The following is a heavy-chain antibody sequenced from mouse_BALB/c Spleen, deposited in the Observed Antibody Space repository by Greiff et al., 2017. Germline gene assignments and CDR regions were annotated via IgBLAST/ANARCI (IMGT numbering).Heavy chain of an antibody. CDR2: IWAGGST. Sequence: VQGVESGPGLVAPSQSLSITCTVSGFSLTSYGVHWVRQPPGKGLEWLGVIWAGGSTNYNSALMSRLSISKDNSKSQVFLKMNSLQTDDTAMYYCAIYYDYGEGYAMDYWGQGTSVTVSS. D-gene: IGHD2-4*01. J-gene: IGHJ4*01. V-gene: IGHV2-9*02. CDR1: GFSLTSYG. CDR3: AIYYDYGEGYAMDY.